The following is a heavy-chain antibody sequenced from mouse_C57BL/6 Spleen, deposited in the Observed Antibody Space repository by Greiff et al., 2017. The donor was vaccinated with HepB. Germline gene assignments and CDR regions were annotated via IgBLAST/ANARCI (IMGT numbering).Heavy chain of an antibody. D-gene: IGHD1-1*01. Sequence: VQLQQSGAELVRPGTSVKVSCKASGYAFTNYLIEWVKQRPGQGLEWIGVINPGSGGTNYNEKFKGKATLTADKSSSTAYMQLSSLTSEDSAVYFCARWNYYGSSPWYFDVWCTGTTVTVSS. J-gene: IGHJ1*03. CDR1: GYAFTNYL. CDR3: ARWNYYGSSPWYFDV. CDR2: INPGSGGT. V-gene: IGHV1-54*01.